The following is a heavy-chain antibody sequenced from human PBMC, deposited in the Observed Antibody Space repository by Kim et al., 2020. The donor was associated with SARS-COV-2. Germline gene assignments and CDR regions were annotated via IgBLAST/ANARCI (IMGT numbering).Heavy chain of an antibody. CDR1: GYTFTDYY. Sequence: ASVKVSCKASGYTFTDYYIHWVRQAPGQGLEWMGWINPYSGDTNYAQKFQGRVTMTRDTPISTPYVELSSLRSDDTAVYYCARSAHFWSGHYLDFWGQGTLITVSP. J-gene: IGHJ4*02. D-gene: IGHD3-3*01. V-gene: IGHV1-2*02. CDR2: INPYSGDT. CDR3: ARSAHFWSGHYLDF.